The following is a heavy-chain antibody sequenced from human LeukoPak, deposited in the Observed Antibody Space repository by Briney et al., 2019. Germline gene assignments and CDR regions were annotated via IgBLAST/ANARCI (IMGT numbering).Heavy chain of an antibody. CDR3: AREGGSSSWWWNNWFDP. CDR2: INSDGSST. V-gene: IGHV3-74*01. CDR1: GFTFSSYW. J-gene: IGHJ5*02. D-gene: IGHD6-13*01. Sequence: SGGSLRLSCAASGFTFSSYWMHWVRQAPGKGLVWVSRINSDGSSTSYADSVKGRFTISRDNAKNTLYLQMNSLRAEDTAVYYCAREGGSSSWWWNNWFDPGAREPWSPSPQ.